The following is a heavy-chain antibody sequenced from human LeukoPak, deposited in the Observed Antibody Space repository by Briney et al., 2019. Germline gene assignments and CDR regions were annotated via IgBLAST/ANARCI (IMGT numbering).Heavy chain of an antibody. CDR3: ARGCSGYYTDAFDI. CDR2: IIPIFGTA. CDR1: GGTFSSYA. V-gene: IGHV1-69*06. J-gene: IGHJ3*02. Sequence: SVKVSCKASGGTFSSYAISWVRQAPGQGLEWMGGIIPIFGTANYAQKFQGRVTTTADKSTSTAYMELSSLRSEDTAVYYCARGCSGYYTDAFDIWGQGTMVTVSS. D-gene: IGHD3-22*01.